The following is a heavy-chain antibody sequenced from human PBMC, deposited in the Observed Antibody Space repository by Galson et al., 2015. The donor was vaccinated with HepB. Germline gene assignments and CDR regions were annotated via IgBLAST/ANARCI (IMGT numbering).Heavy chain of an antibody. D-gene: IGHD5/OR15-5a*01. CDR2: ISGYNDNT. J-gene: IGHJ6*02. CDR1: DYAFTSYG. V-gene: IGHV1-18*04. Sequence: SVKVSCKASDYAFTSYGISWVRQAPGQGLEWLGWISGYNDNTNHAQKFQGRVTMTTDTSTSTASLELRGLRTEDTAMYYCARDQAVSPGWINNGMDVLGQGTTVTVSS. CDR3: ARDQAVSPGWINNGMDV.